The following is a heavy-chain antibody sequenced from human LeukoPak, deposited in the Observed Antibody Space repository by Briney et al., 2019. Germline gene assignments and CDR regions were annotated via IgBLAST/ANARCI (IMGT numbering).Heavy chain of an antibody. J-gene: IGHJ4*02. CDR3: TRRYYDSSGYYYFDY. D-gene: IGHD3-22*01. CDR2: IRSKANSYAT. CDR1: GFTFSGSA. Sequence: GGSLRLSCAASGFTFSGSAMHWVRQASRKGLEWVGRIRSKANSYATAYAASVKGRFTISRDDSKNTAYLQMNSLKTEDTAVYYCTRRYYDSSGYYYFDYWGQGTLVTVSS. V-gene: IGHV3-73*01.